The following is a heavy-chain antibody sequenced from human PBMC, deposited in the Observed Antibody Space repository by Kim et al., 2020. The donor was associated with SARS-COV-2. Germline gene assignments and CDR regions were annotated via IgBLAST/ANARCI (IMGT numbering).Heavy chain of an antibody. CDR1: GYTFTSYD. V-gene: IGHV1-8*01. CDR2: MNPNSGNT. CDR3: AKGSIVATIFNYYYYMDV. Sequence: ASVKVSCKASGYTFTSYDINWVRQATGQRLEWMGWMNPNSGNTGYAQKFQGRVTMTRNTSISTAYMELSSLRSEDTAVYYCAKGSIVATIFNYYYYMDVWGKGTTVTVSS. J-gene: IGHJ6*03. D-gene: IGHD5-12*01.